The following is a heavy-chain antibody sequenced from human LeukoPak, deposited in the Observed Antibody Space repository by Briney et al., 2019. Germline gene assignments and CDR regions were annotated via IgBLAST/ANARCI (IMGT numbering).Heavy chain of an antibody. CDR1: GFNFTDHY. CDR3: VRDYGDVWYLDH. CDR2: IRKKFNRYAT. J-gene: IGHJ4*02. V-gene: IGHV3-72*01. D-gene: IGHD3-10*01. Sequence: PGGSLRLSCAASGFNFTDHYMDWVRQAPGKGLEWVGRIRKKFNRYATEYAASVKGRLTISRDDSKNTLNLQMNSLKSEDTAVYYCVRDYGDVWYLDHWGQGTLVIVSS.